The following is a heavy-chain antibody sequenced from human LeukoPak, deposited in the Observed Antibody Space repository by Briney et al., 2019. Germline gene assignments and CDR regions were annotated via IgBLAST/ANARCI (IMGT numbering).Heavy chain of an antibody. J-gene: IGHJ4*02. D-gene: IGHD4-17*01. CDR3: ARGGGYGDLIPFDY. V-gene: IGHV1-3*01. CDR2: INGVNANT. Sequence: ASVKVSCKASGYTFTTYAMHWVRQAPGQMLERMGWINGVNANTRYSQKLQGRVTITWDTAASTAYVELSSLRSEDTAVYHCARGGGYGDLIPFDYWGQGTLVTVSS. CDR1: GYTFTTYA.